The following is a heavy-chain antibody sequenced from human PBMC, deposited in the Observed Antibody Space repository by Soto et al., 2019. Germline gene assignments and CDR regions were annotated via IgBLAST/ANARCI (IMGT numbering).Heavy chain of an antibody. CDR1: GFTFSTYA. V-gene: IGHV3-23*01. Sequence: GGSLRLSCAASGFTFSTYAMSWFRQAPGKGLEWVSAISASSGSTYYADSVKGRFTISRDISKNTLYLQMNSLRAEDTAVYYCVKDAPTVTTGYFDYWGLGTLVTVSS. CDR3: VKDAPTVTTGYFDY. CDR2: ISASSGST. D-gene: IGHD4-17*01. J-gene: IGHJ4*02.